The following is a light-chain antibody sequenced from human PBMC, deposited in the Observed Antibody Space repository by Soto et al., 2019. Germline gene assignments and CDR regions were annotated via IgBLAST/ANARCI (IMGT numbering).Light chain of an antibody. CDR2: DAS. J-gene: IGKJ3*01. CDR1: QSVSSY. CDR3: QQHSNWPPIT. V-gene: IGKV3-11*01. Sequence: EIVLTQSPATLSLSPGERATLSCRASQSVSSYLAWYQQKPGQAPRLLIYDASNRATGIPARFSGSGSRTDFTLTISSLQPEDFAVYYCQQHSNWPPITLGPGTKVD.